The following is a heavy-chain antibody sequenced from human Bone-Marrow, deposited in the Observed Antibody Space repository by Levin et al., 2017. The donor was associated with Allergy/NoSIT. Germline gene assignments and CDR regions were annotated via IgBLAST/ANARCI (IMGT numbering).Heavy chain of an antibody. V-gene: IGHV4-61*01. CDR1: GDSVSSGNYY. CDR3: ARDRYYDILTGNYSYGLDV. D-gene: IGHD3-9*01. Sequence: SETLSLTCTVSGDSVSSGNYYWSWIRQSPGKGLEWIGYVYFTITSTYNPSLEGRVAITLDKSNNQFSLRLSSVTAADTAVYYCARDRYYDILTGNYSYGLDVWGQGTTVTVSS. CDR2: VYFTITS. J-gene: IGHJ6*02.